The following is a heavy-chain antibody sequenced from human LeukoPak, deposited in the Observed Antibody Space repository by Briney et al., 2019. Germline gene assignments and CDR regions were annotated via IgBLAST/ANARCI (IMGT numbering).Heavy chain of an antibody. Sequence: GGSLRLSCAASGFTFSSYSMNWVRQAPGKGLEWVSSISSSSSYIYYADSVKGRFTISRDNAKNSLYLQMNSLRAEDTAVYYCARETDNTHLNYYGSGSYSHWGQGTLVTVSS. D-gene: IGHD3-10*01. J-gene: IGHJ4*02. CDR1: GFTFSSYS. CDR3: ARETDNTHLNYYGSGSYSH. V-gene: IGHV3-21*01. CDR2: ISSSSSYI.